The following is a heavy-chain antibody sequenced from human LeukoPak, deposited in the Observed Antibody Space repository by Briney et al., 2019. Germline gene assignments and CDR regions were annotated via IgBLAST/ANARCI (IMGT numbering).Heavy chain of an antibody. D-gene: IGHD3-10*01. V-gene: IGHV7-4-1*02. CDR1: GYTFTSYA. CDR3: ARDRKVRGVIPSNWFDP. Sequence: ASVKVSCKASGYTFTSYAMNWVRQAPGQGLEWMGWINTNTGNPTYAQGFTGRFVFSLDTSVSTAYLQISSLKAEDTAVYYCARDRKVRGVIPSNWFDPWGQGTLVTVSS. CDR2: INTNTGNP. J-gene: IGHJ5*02.